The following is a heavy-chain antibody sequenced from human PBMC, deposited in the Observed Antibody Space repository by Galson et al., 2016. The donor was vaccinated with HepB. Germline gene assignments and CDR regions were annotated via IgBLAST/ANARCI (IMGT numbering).Heavy chain of an antibody. Sequence: SETLSLTCTVSEVSISRYYWIWIRQPAGKGLEWIGRISASGSTHYNPSLKSRLTMSVDTAKNQFPLKLSSVTAADTAVFYCARCIDGRRGPQYYYGMDVWGQGTTVTVS. CDR3: ARCIDGRRGPQYYYGMDV. CDR1: EVSISRYY. CDR2: ISASGST. J-gene: IGHJ6*02. V-gene: IGHV4-4*07. D-gene: IGHD3-10*01.